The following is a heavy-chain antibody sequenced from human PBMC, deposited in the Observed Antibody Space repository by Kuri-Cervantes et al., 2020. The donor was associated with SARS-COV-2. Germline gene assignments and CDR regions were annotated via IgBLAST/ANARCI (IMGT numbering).Heavy chain of an antibody. J-gene: IGHJ4*02. CDR1: GFTFSSYA. V-gene: IGHV3-23*01. D-gene: IGHD3-16*01. CDR2: ISESGDIT. CDR3: AKGGVLGQTLHF. Sequence: GEPLKISCAASGFTFSSYAMTWVRQAPGKGLEWVSGISESGDITDYADSVKGRFTISRDSSKNTLYLQMDSLKVGDTAAYYCAKGGVLGQTLHFWGQGTLVTVSS.